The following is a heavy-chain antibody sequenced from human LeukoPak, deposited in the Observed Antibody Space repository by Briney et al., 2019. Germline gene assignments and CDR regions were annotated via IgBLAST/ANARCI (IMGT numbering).Heavy chain of an antibody. CDR2: ISYDGSNK. D-gene: IGHD6-19*01. Sequence: GRSLRLSCAASGFTFSSYAMHWVRQAPGKGLEWVAVISYDGSNKYYADSVKGRFTISRDNSKNTLYLQMNSLRAEDTAVYYCARVSPYSSGWYANWFDPWGQGTLVTVSS. V-gene: IGHV3-30*01. CDR3: ARVSPYSSGWYANWFDP. J-gene: IGHJ5*02. CDR1: GFTFSSYA.